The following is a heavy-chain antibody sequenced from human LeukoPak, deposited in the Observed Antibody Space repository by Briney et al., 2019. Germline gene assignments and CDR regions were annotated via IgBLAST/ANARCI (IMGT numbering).Heavy chain of an antibody. V-gene: IGHV3-30*02. CDR1: GFSFSSCG. Sequence: GGSLRLSCAASGFSFSSCGMHWVRQVPGKGLEWVAFIRFDGKIKNYADSVKGRFTISRDKSKDTVYLQMSSLRPEDTAVYYCTKGDDYGATTRLPKFNWFDPWGQGTLVTVSS. CDR3: TKGDDYGATTRLPKFNWFDP. D-gene: IGHD4/OR15-4a*01. CDR2: IRFDGKIK. J-gene: IGHJ5*02.